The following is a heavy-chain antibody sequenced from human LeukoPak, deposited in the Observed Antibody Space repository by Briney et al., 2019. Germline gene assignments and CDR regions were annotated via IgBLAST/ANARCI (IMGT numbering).Heavy chain of an antibody. V-gene: IGHV1-46*01. D-gene: IGHD3-10*01. CDR2: INPSGGST. Sequence: ASVKVSCKASGYTFTSYYMHWVRQAPGQGLEWMGIINPSGGSTSYAQKFQGRVTMTRDTSTSTVYMEPSSLRSEDTAVYYCARSYGSGSYYNNWFDPWGQGTLVTVSS. CDR1: GYTFTSYY. J-gene: IGHJ5*02. CDR3: ARSYGSGSYYNNWFDP.